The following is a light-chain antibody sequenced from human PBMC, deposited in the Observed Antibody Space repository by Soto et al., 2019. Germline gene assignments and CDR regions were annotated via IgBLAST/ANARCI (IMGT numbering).Light chain of an antibody. CDR1: SGSIASNY. CDR3: QSYDSSNQV. Sequence: NFMLTQPHSVSESPGKTVTISCTRSSGSIASNYVQWYQQRPGSAPTTVIYEDNQRPSGVPDRFSGSIDSSSNSASLTFSGLKTEDEADYYCQSYDSSNQVFGGGTKVTVL. V-gene: IGLV6-57*04. CDR2: EDN. J-gene: IGLJ2*01.